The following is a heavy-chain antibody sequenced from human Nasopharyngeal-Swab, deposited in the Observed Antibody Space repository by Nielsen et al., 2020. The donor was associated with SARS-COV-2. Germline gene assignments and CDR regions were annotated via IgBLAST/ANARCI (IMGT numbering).Heavy chain of an antibody. CDR1: GGSFSGYY. Sequence: SETLSLTCAVYGGSFSGYYWSWNRQPPGKGLEWIGEINHRGSTNYNPSLKSRVTISVDTSKNQFSLKLSSVTAADTAVYYCARGNGAFDYWGQGTLVTVSS. CDR2: INHRGST. V-gene: IGHV4-34*01. J-gene: IGHJ4*02. CDR3: ARGNGAFDY. D-gene: IGHD4-17*01.